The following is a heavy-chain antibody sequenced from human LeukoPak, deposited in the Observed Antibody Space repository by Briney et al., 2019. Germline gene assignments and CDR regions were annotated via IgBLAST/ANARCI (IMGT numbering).Heavy chain of an antibody. CDR2: ISSSGSTI. CDR1: GLTFSSHE. D-gene: IGHD3-10*01. Sequence: GGSLRLSCAASGLTFSSHEMNWVRQAPGKGLEWVSYISSSGSTIYYADSVKGRFTISRDNAKNSLYLQMNSLRAEDTAVYYCARGGYYYGSGTDYYYYYMDAWGKGTTVTVSS. V-gene: IGHV3-48*03. J-gene: IGHJ6*03. CDR3: ARGGYYYGSGTDYYYYYMDA.